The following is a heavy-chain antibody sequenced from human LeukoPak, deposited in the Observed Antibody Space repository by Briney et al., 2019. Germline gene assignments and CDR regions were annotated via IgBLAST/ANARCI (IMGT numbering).Heavy chain of an antibody. J-gene: IGHJ6*03. Sequence: PSETLSLTCAVYGGSFSDYYWSWIRQPPGKGLEWIGEINHSGGTNYNSSLKSRVTISVDTSKNQFSLKLSSVTAADTAVYYCKGPTGAAYYYMDVWGKGTTVTVSS. CDR1: GGSFSDYY. CDR2: INHSGGT. CDR3: KGPTGAAYYYMDV. V-gene: IGHV4-34*01. D-gene: IGHD1-1*01.